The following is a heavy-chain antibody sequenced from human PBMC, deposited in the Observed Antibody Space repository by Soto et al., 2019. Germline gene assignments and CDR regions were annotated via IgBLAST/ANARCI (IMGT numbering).Heavy chain of an antibody. Sequence: SETLSLTCTVSGGSISSYYWSWIRQPAGKGLEWIGRIYTSGSTNYNPSLKSRVTMSVDTSKDQFSLKLSSVTAADTAVYYCARDSENDYGDPYYYGMDVWGQGTTVTVSS. J-gene: IGHJ6*02. CDR3: ARDSENDYGDPYYYGMDV. D-gene: IGHD4-17*01. V-gene: IGHV4-4*07. CDR1: GGSISSYY. CDR2: IYTSGST.